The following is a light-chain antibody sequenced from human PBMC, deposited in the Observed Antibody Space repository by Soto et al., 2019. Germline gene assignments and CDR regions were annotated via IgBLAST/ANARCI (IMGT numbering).Light chain of an antibody. CDR2: DAS. V-gene: IGKV3-11*01. CDR3: LQTYTTLTWT. J-gene: IGKJ1*01. Sequence: EVVLTQSPATLSLYPGERATLSCRASQSVSSYLAWYQQKPGQAPRLLIYDASNRATGIPARFSGSGSGTDFTLTISSLQPEDFATYYCLQTYTTLTWTFGQRSKVAIK. CDR1: QSVSSY.